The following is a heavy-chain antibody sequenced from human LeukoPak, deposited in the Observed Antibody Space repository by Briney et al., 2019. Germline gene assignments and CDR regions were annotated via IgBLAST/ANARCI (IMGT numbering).Heavy chain of an antibody. D-gene: IGHD3-10*01. CDR3: ASQYYYGSGSYYGWFDP. Sequence: SETLSLTCDVYGGSFSGYYWGWIRQPPGKGLEWIGSIYYSGSTYYNPSLKSRVTISVDTSKNQFSLKLSSVTAADTAVYYCASQYYYGSGSYYGWFDPWGQGTLVTVSS. J-gene: IGHJ5*02. CDR2: IYYSGST. CDR1: GGSFSGYY. V-gene: IGHV4-39*01.